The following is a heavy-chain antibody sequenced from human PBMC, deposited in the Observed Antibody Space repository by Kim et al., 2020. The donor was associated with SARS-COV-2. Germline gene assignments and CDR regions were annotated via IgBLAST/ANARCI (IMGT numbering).Heavy chain of an antibody. J-gene: IGHJ3*02. CDR1: GGPISSYY. V-gene: IGHV4-59*01. CDR3: ARSSGIAAAAPPFDAFDI. D-gene: IGHD6-13*01. CDR2: IYYSGST. Sequence: SETLSLTCTVSGGPISSYYWSWIRQPPGKGLEWIGYIYYSGSTNYNPSLKSRVTISVDTSKNQFSLKLSSVTAADTAVYYCARSSGIAAAAPPFDAFDIWGQRTMVTVSS.